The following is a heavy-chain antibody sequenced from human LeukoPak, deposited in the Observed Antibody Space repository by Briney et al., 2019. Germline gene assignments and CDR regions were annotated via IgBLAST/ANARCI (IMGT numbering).Heavy chain of an antibody. Sequence: PSETLSLTCTVSGGSISSYYWSWIRQPPGKGLEWIGYIYYSGSTNYNPSLKSRVTISVDTSKNQFSLKLSSVTAADTAVYYCARRERDGYNQSWFDPWGQGTLVTVSS. CDR1: GGSISSYY. CDR3: ARRERDGYNQSWFDP. D-gene: IGHD5-24*01. V-gene: IGHV4-59*08. CDR2: IYYSGST. J-gene: IGHJ5*02.